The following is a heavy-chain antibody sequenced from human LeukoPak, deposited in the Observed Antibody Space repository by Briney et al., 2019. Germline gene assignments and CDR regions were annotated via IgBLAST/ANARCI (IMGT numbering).Heavy chain of an antibody. J-gene: IGHJ5*02. V-gene: IGHV1-18*01. D-gene: IGHD3-9*01. CDR2: ISTYNGNT. CDR3: ARDPDISTNWFDP. CDR1: GYTFISHG. Sequence: ASVKVSCKASGYTFISHGISWVRQAPGQGLEWMGWISTYNGNTNYAQKFQGRVTMTTDTSTSTAYMELRSLRSDDTAVYYCARDPDISTNWFDPWGQGTLVTVSS.